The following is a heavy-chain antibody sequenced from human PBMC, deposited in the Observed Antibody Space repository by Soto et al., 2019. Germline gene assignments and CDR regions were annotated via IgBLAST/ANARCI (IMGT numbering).Heavy chain of an antibody. V-gene: IGHV1-2*02. CDR1: GYTFTGYY. CDR2: INPNSGGT. CDR3: VRDQGRSTGDPMIVVVDNYWYFDL. D-gene: IGHD3-22*01. J-gene: IGHJ2*01. Sequence: ASLKVSCKASGYTFTGYYMHWVRQAPGQGLEWMGWINPNSGGTNYAQKFQGRVTMTRDTSISTAYMELSRLRSDDTAVYYCVRDQGRSTGDPMIVVVDNYWYFDLWGRGTLVTVSS.